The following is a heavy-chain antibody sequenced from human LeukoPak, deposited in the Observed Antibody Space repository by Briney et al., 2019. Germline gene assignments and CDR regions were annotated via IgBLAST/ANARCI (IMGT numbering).Heavy chain of an antibody. J-gene: IGHJ5*02. CDR1: GGTFSSYT. V-gene: IGHV1-69*02. CDR2: IIPILGIA. D-gene: IGHD3-22*01. Sequence: SVKDSCKASGGTFSSYTISWVRQAPGQGLEWMGRIIPILGIANYAQKFQGRVTITADKSTSTAYMELSSLRSEDTAVYYCARGTYYYDSSGSWFDPWGQGTLVTVSS. CDR3: ARGTYYYDSSGSWFDP.